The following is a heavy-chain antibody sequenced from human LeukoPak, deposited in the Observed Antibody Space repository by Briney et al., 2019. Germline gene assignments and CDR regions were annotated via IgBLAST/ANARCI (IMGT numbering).Heavy chain of an antibody. CDR3: ARQHLVGSFDY. D-gene: IGHD6-13*01. CDR1: GGTFSSYA. V-gene: IGHV1-69*04. CDR2: IIPILGIA. Sequence: SVKVSCKASGGTFSSYAISWVRQAPGQGLEWMGRIIPILGIANYAQKFQGRVTITADKSTSTAYMELSSLRSEDTAVYYCARQHLVGSFDYWGQGTLVTVSS. J-gene: IGHJ4*02.